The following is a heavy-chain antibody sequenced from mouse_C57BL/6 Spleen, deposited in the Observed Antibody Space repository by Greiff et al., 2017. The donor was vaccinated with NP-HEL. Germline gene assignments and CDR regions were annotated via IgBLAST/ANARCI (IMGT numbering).Heavy chain of an antibody. Sequence: EVQLQQSGPELVKPGASVKISCKASGYTFTDYYMNWVKQSHGKSLEWIGDINPNNGGTSYNQKFKGKATLTVDKSSSTAYMELRSLTSEDSAVYYCAKPRQLRLRAMDDWGQGTSVTVSS. CDR3: AKPRQLRLRAMDD. CDR1: GYTFTDYY. D-gene: IGHD3-2*02. V-gene: IGHV1-26*01. CDR2: INPNNGGT. J-gene: IGHJ4*01.